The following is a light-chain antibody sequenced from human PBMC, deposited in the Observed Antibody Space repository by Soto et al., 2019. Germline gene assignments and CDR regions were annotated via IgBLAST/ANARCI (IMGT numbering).Light chain of an antibody. V-gene: IGKV1-13*02. CDR1: QGIENH. CDR2: AAS. J-gene: IGKJ1*01. Sequence: AIQMTQSPASRSAPVWDTGIITSRASQGIENHLDWYQQKPGKAPKLLIYAASSLESGVPSRFSGSGSGTEFTLTISSLQPDDFATYYCQHYNSYGTFGQGTKVDI. CDR3: QHYNSYGT.